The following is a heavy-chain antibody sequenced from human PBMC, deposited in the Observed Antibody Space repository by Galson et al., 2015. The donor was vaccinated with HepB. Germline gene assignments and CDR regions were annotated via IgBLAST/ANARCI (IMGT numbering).Heavy chain of an antibody. J-gene: IGHJ6*02. CDR3: ARQDYYGSGTYPPWYGLDV. Sequence: SVKVSCKASGGNFNNFAITWVRKAPGQGLEWVGRIIPAFGAANYAQKFQGRLTISADKSTDTAYMDLTNLRSEDTAVYYCARQDYYGSGTYPPWYGLDVWGQGTTVTVSS. V-gene: IGHV1-69*06. CDR1: GGNFNNFA. CDR2: IIPAFGAA. D-gene: IGHD3-10*01.